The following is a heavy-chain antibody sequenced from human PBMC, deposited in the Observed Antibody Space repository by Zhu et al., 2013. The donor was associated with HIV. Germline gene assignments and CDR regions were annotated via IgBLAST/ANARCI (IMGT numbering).Heavy chain of an antibody. CDR1: GFAFSNHA. J-gene: IGHJ3*02. D-gene: IGHD6-13*01. CDR2: ISYDGNNK. CDR3: VRDLDIAAAGVGMAFDI. V-gene: IGHV3-30-3*01. Sequence: VQLVESGGGVVRPGRSLRLSCAASGFAFSNHAMHWVRQAPGKGLEWVAVISYDGNNKYYAENVKGRFTISRDPSMNTLFVQMNSLRVEDTAVYYCVRDLDIAAAGVGMAFDIVGAKGTSGHRLF.